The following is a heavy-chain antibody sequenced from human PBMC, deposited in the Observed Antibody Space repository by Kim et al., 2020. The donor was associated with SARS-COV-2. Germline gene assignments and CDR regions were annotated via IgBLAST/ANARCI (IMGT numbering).Heavy chain of an antibody. CDR3: ARDNPFTIFGVVIMDY. J-gene: IGHJ4*02. Sequence: GGSLRLSCAASGFTFSSYSMNWVRQAPGKGLEWVSYISSSSSTIYYADSVKGRFTISRDNAKNSLYLQMNSLRDEDTAVYYCARDNPFTIFGVVIMDYWGQGTLVTVSS. V-gene: IGHV3-48*02. CDR1: GFTFSSYS. CDR2: ISSSSSTI. D-gene: IGHD3-3*01.